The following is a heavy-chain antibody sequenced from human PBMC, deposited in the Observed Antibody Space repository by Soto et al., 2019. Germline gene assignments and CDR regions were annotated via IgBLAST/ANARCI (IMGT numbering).Heavy chain of an antibody. CDR1: GGTFSSYA. V-gene: IGHV1-69*13. CDR3: STGYSSGWYGGVGMGV. J-gene: IGHJ6*02. Sequence: GASVKVSCKASGGTFSSYAISWVRQAPGQGLEWMGGIIPIFGTANYAQKFQGRVTITADESTSTAYMELSSLRSEDTAVYYCSTGYSSGWYGGVGMGVWGQGTTLTVCS. CDR2: IIPIFGTA. D-gene: IGHD6-19*01.